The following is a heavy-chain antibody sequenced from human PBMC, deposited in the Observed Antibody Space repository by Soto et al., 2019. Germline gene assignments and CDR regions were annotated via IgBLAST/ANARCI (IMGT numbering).Heavy chain of an antibody. J-gene: IGHJ5*02. CDR3: ARDGGIAARGWFDP. D-gene: IGHD6-6*01. Sequence: QVQLQESGPGLVKPSQTLSLTCTVSGGSISSGGDYWSWIRQHPGKGLEWIGYIYYSGSTYHNRAHQSRVTISVDTSKNQFSLKLSAVTAADTAVYYCARDGGIAARGWFDPWGQGTLVTVSA. CDR2: IYYSGST. V-gene: IGHV4-31*03. CDR1: GGSISSGGDY.